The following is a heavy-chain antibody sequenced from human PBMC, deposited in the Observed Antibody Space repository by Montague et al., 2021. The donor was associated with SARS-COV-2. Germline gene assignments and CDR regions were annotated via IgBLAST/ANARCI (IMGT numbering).Heavy chain of an antibody. V-gene: IGHV4-38-2*02. J-gene: IGHJ4*02. Sequence: SETLSLTCTVSGYSISSGYYWGWIRQPPGKGLEWIGSIHHSGTTYYTPPLKSRATTSEDTSKNQFSLKLSSATAADTAVYYCARDVRYYDFWSGRAQTSPDYWGQGTLVTVSS. D-gene: IGHD3-3*01. CDR1: GYSISSGYY. CDR3: ARDVRYYDFWSGRAQTSPDY. CDR2: IHHSGTT.